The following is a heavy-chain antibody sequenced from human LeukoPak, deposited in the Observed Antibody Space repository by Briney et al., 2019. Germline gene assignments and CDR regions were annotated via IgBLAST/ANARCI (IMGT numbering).Heavy chain of an antibody. CDR2: IWYDGTNK. D-gene: IGHD3-22*01. J-gene: IGHJ4*02. Sequence: GRSLRLSCAASGFIFSTYGMHWVRQAPGKGLEWVAVIWYDGTNKYYADSVKGRFTISRDNSKNTLYLHMNSLRAEDTAVYYCAKDTLDSSGYCFDYWGQGTLVTVSS. CDR3: AKDTLDSSGYCFDY. CDR1: GFIFSTYG. V-gene: IGHV3-33*06.